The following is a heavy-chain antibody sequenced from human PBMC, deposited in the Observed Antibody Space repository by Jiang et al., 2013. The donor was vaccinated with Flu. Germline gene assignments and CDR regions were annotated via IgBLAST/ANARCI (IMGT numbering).Heavy chain of an antibody. D-gene: IGHD6-19*01. CDR1: GGSISSTNYY. CDR2: TYYTGSI. CDR3: ARQAFSGGWPYYFDY. V-gene: IGHV4-39*01. J-gene: IGHJ4*02. Sequence: VKPSETLSLTCTVSGGSISSTNYYWGWIRQPPGKGLEWIGSTYYTGSIDYNPSLKSRVTISVDTSKNQFSLKLTSVTAADTAVYFCARQAFSGGWPYYFDYWGQGTLVTVSS.